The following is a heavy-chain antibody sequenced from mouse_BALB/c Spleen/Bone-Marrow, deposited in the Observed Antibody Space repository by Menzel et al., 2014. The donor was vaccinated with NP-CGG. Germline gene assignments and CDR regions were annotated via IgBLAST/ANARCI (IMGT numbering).Heavy chain of an antibody. Sequence: EVKLVESGGGLVQPGDSLRLSCATSGFTFGDFYMEWVRRPPGKRLEWIAASRNKAKHYTTEYSASVKGRFIVSRDTSQSILYLQMNALRAEDTAIYYCARDVGYGNYFVYWGQGTLVTVSA. CDR1: GFTFGDFY. V-gene: IGHV7-1*02. CDR2: SRNKAKHYTT. D-gene: IGHD2-10*02. J-gene: IGHJ3*01. CDR3: ARDVGYGNYFVY.